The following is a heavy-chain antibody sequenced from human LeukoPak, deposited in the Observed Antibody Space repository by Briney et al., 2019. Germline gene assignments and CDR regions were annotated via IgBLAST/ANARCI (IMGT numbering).Heavy chain of an antibody. CDR2: RNPNSGNT. CDR1: GYTFTSYD. J-gene: IGHJ5*02. CDR3: ARGYSSSWWDPHSYNWFNP. V-gene: IGHV1-8*01. D-gene: IGHD6-13*01. Sequence: GASVKVSCKASGYTFTSYDINWVRQATGQGLEWMGWRNPNSGNTGYAQKFQGRVTMTRNTSISTAYMELSSLRSEDTAVYYCARGYSSSWWDPHSYNWFNPWGQGTLVTVSS.